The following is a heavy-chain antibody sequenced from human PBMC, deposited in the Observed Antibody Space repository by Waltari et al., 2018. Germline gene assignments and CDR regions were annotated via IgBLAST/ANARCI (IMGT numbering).Heavy chain of an antibody. CDR2: ISTSGST. Sequence: QVQLQESGPGLVKPSETLSLTCTVSGGSISSYYWSWIRQPAGKGLEWLGRISTSGSTNYHPSLKSRVTMSVDTSKNQFALKLSSVTAADTAVYYCARGGSSGWHVDYWGQGTLVTVSS. J-gene: IGHJ4*02. CDR3: ARGGSSGWHVDY. CDR1: GGSISSYY. V-gene: IGHV4-4*07. D-gene: IGHD6-19*01.